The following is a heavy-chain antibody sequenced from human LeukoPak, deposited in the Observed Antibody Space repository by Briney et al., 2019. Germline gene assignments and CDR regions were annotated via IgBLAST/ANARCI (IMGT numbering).Heavy chain of an antibody. D-gene: IGHD3-22*01. CDR1: GGSISSSSYY. CDR3: ARGGGYYYDSSGYYYFWFDP. Sequence: SETLSLTCTVSGGSISSSSYYWGWIRQPPGKGLEWIGSIYYSGSTNYNPSLKSRVTISVDTSKNQFSLKLSSVTAADTAVYYCARGGGYYYDSSGYYYFWFDPWGQGTLVTVS. CDR2: IYYSGST. J-gene: IGHJ5*02. V-gene: IGHV4-39*07.